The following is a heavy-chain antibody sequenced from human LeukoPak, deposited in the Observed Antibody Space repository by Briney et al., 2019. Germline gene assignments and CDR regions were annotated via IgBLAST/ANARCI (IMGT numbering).Heavy chain of an antibody. CDR1: GFTFSSYA. CDR2: ISGSGASA. V-gene: IGHV3-23*01. J-gene: IGHJ4*02. D-gene: IGHD2-15*01. CDR3: AKNEVAGYCSGGSCLRYFDF. Sequence: GGSLRLSCAASGFTFSSYAMSWVRQAPGKGLEWVSAISGSGASAYYADSVKGRLTISRDNSKNTLYLQMNSLRAEDTAIYYCAKNEVAGYCSGGSCLRYFDFWGQGTLVTVSS.